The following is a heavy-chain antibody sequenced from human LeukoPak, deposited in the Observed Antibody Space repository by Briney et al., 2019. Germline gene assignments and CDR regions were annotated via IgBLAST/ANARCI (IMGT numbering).Heavy chain of an antibody. CDR1: GFTFDDYG. J-gene: IGHJ4*02. CDR3: AKEERMATSCY. D-gene: IGHD5-24*01. V-gene: IGHV3-23*01. Sequence: PGGSLRLSCAASGFTFDDYGMSWVRQAPGKGLEWVSAISGSGGSTYYADSVKGRFTISRDNSKNTLYLQMNSLRAEDTAVYYCAKEERMATSCYWGQGTLVTVSS. CDR2: ISGSGGST.